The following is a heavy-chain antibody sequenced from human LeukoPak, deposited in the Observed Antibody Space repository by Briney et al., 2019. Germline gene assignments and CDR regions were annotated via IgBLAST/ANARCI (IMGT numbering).Heavy chain of an antibody. Sequence: GRSLRLSCAASGFTFSSYGMHWVRQAPGKGLEWVAVISYDGSNKYYADSVKGRFTISRDNSKNTLYPQMNSLRAEDTAVYYCAKHTKRDVYGDYWFDPWGQGTLVTVSS. CDR2: ISYDGSNK. J-gene: IGHJ5*02. V-gene: IGHV3-30*18. CDR1: GFTFSSYG. D-gene: IGHD4-17*01. CDR3: AKHTKRDVYGDYWFDP.